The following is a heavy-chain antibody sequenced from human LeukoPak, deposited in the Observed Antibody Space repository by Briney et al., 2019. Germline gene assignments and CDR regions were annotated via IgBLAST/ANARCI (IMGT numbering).Heavy chain of an antibody. D-gene: IGHD7-27*01. Sequence: SETLSLTCAVYGGSFSGYYWSWIRQPPGKGLEWIGYIYYSGSTNYNPSLRSRVTISIDTSRNQFSLKLSSVTAADTAVYYCARSTNWGLLSAFDIWGQGTMVTVSS. CDR3: ARSTNWGLLSAFDI. J-gene: IGHJ3*02. CDR2: IYYSGST. CDR1: GGSFSGYY. V-gene: IGHV4-59*01.